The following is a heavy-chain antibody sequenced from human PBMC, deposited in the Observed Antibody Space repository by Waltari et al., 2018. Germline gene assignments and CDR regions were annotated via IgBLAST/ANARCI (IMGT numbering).Heavy chain of an antibody. Sequence: QVQLVQSGAEVKKPGSSVKVSCKASGGTFSSYAISWVRQAPGQGLEWMGGIIPIFGNANYAQKFQGRVTMTADESTSTAYMELSSLRSEDTAVYYCARPVLCGGDCYGAFDIWGQGTMVTVSS. CDR3: ARPVLCGGDCYGAFDI. CDR2: IIPIFGNA. J-gene: IGHJ3*02. CDR1: GGTFSSYA. V-gene: IGHV1-69*12. D-gene: IGHD2-21*02.